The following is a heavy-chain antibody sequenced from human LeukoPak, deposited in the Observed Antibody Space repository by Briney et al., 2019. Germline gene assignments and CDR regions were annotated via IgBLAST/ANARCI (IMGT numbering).Heavy chain of an antibody. CDR1: GDSVSSNSAA. V-gene: IGHV6-1*01. D-gene: IGHD5-24*01. Sequence: SQTLSLTCAISGDSVSSNSAAWNWIRQSPSSGLESLVRTYYRSTWYNDYAVSVKSRITINPDTSKNQFALQLNSVTPEDTAVYYCARYGGDGYNRLAPGYFDLWGRGTLVTVSS. J-gene: IGHJ2*01. CDR3: ARYGGDGYNRLAPGYFDL. CDR2: TYYRSTWYN.